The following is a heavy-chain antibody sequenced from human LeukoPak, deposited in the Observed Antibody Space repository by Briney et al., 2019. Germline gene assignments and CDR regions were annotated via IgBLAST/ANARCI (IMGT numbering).Heavy chain of an antibody. Sequence: GESLKISCKGSGYSITTYWIGWARQRPGKGLEWVGIIQPTDSDKRYSPSFEGQVTMSADKSVGTAYLQWTSLRPSDTAMYYCARRIGPNTNTWTDAFDIWGQGTRVTVSS. CDR2: IQPTDSDK. V-gene: IGHV5-51*01. CDR3: ARRIGPNTNTWTDAFDI. J-gene: IGHJ3*02. CDR1: GYSITTYW. D-gene: IGHD1-1*01.